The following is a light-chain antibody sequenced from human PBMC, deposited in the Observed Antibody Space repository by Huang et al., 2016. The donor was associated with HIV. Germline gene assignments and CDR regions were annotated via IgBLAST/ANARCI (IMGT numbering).Light chain of an antibody. J-gene: IGKJ4*01. CDR2: VAS. V-gene: IGKV2-28*01. CDR1: QSLLHRNGNNY. Sequence: DIVMTQSPLSLSVTPGEPASISCRSSQSLLHRNGNNYLDWYLQKPGQSPQLRIYVASSRSSGIPDRFNGSGSGTYFTLKISRVEAEDVGVYYCMQALQTPLTFGGGTKVEVK. CDR3: MQALQTPLT.